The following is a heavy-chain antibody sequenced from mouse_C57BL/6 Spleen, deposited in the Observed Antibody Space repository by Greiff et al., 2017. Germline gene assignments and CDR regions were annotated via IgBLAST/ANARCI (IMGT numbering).Heavy chain of an antibody. V-gene: IGHV14-2*01. CDR1: GFNIKDYY. D-gene: IGHD2-3*01. CDR3: ARGRWSSAMDC. J-gene: IGHJ4*01. CDR2: IDPEDGET. Sequence: EVQLQQSGAELVKPGASVKLSCTASGFNIKDYYMHWVKQRTEQGLEWIGRIDPEDGETKYAPQFQGKATITADTSSNTAYLQLSSLTSEDTAVYYCARGRWSSAMDCWGQGTSVTVSS.